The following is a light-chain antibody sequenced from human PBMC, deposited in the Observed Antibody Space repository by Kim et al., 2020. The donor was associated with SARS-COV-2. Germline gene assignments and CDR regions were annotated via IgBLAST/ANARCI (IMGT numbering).Light chain of an antibody. V-gene: IGKV3-15*01. Sequence: LSVSPGGSATLSCRASQSINSNLAWYQQRPGQAPRLLIYAASTRATGVPARFSGSGSGTEFTLTISSLQSEDLAVYYCQQYHDWYTFGQGTKLEI. CDR2: AAS. CDR1: QSINSN. CDR3: QQYHDWYT. J-gene: IGKJ2*01.